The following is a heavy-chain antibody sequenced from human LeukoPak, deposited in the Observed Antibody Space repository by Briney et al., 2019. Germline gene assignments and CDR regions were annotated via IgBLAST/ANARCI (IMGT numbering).Heavy chain of an antibody. CDR2: IKEDGSEK. D-gene: IGHD2-15*01. J-gene: IGHJ4*02. CDR3: ARDRGGSTGLDD. CDR1: GITFSRSW. V-gene: IGHV3-7*04. Sequence: PGGSLRLSCAASGITFSRSWMSWVRQAPGKGLEWVAFIKEDGSEKYYVDSVKGRFTISRDNAENSLYLQMNSLRAEDTAVYYCARDRGGSTGLDDWGQGTLVTVSS.